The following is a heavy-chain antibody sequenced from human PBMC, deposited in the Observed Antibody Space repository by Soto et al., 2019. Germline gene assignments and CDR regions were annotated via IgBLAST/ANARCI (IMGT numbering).Heavy chain of an antibody. CDR3: ARDLTIVPATHPRLENYGMDV. J-gene: IGHJ6*02. CDR2: VSPYNGNT. D-gene: IGHD2-2*01. CDR1: GYSFTSYG. Sequence: QVQLVQSAAEVKKPGASVKVSCKASGYSFTSYGLSWVRRAPGQGLEWMGWVSPYNGNTQFAQRFQGRVTMTTDTSTKTAYMELRNLRSDDTTHYYCARDLTIVPATHPRLENYGMDVWGQGTTVIVSS. V-gene: IGHV1-18*01.